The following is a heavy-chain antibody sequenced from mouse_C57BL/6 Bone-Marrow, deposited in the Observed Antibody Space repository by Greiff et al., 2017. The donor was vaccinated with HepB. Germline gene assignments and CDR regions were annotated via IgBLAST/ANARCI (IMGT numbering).Heavy chain of an antibody. J-gene: IGHJ1*03. D-gene: IGHD1-1*01. CDR1: GYTFTSYW. CDR2: IDPSDSYT. Sequence: QVQLQQPGAELVMPGASVKLSCKASGYTFTSYWMHWVKQRPGQGLEWIGEIDPSDSYTNYNQKFKGKSTLTVDKSSGTAYMQLSSLTSEDSAVYYCAYGSSPDWYFDVWGTGTTVTVSS. CDR3: AYGSSPDWYFDV. V-gene: IGHV1-69*01.